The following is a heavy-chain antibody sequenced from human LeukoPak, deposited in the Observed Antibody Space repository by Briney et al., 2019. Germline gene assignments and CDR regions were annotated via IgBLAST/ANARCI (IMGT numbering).Heavy chain of an antibody. D-gene: IGHD6-6*01. J-gene: IGHJ3*02. Sequence: PSETLSLTCTVSGGSISSSSYYWGWIRQPPGKGLEWIGSIYYSGSTYYNPSLKSRVTISVDTSKNQFSLKLSSVTAADTAVYHCASVAARPEAFDIWGQGTMVTVSS. CDR2: IYYSGST. CDR1: GGSISSSSYY. V-gene: IGHV4-39*01. CDR3: ASVAARPEAFDI.